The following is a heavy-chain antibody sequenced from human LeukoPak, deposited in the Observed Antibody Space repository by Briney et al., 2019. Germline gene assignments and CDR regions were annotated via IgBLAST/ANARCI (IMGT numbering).Heavy chain of an antibody. CDR1: GGSFSGYY. Sequence: SETLSLTCAVYGGSFSGYYWSWICQPPGKGLEWIGEINHSGSTNYNPSLKSRVTISVDTSKNQFSLKLSSVTAADTAVYYCARATEACYFDYWGQGTLVTVSS. CDR2: INHSGST. J-gene: IGHJ4*02. V-gene: IGHV4-34*01. CDR3: ARATEACYFDY. D-gene: IGHD5-12*01.